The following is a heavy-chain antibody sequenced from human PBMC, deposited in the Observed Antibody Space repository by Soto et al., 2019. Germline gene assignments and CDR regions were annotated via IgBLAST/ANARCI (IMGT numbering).Heavy chain of an antibody. J-gene: IGHJ4*01. V-gene: IGHV3-23*01. CDR1: GFTFIRYA. CDR3: AKGQGYYYDATGYTFDY. Sequence: GGSLRLSCEASGFTFIRYAMIWVRQAPGKGLEWVSAIGGSGPSTFYADSVRGRSTISRDDSKNIVYLQMHSLGAEDTAMYYCAKGQGYYYDATGYTFDYLGHGTLVTV. CDR2: IGGSGPST. D-gene: IGHD3-22*01.